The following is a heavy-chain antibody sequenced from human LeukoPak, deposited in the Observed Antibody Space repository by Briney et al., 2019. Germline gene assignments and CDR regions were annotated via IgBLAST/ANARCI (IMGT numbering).Heavy chain of an antibody. Sequence: GSSVKVSCKASGGTFSSYAISWVRQAPGQGLEWMGWISAYNGNTNYAQKLQGRVTMTTDTSTSTAYMELRSLRSDDTAVYYCARSPGFIYYMDVWGKGTTVTVSS. D-gene: IGHD3-10*01. CDR1: GGTFSSYA. CDR3: ARSPGFIYYMDV. CDR2: ISAYNGNT. V-gene: IGHV1-18*01. J-gene: IGHJ6*03.